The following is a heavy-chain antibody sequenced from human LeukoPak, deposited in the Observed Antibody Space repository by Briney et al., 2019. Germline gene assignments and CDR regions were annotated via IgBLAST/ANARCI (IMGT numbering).Heavy chain of an antibody. CDR2: ISYDGSNK. Sequence: GGSLRLSCAASGFTFSSYAMHWVRQAPGKGLEWVAVISYDGSNKYYADSVKGRFTISRDNSKNTLYLQMNSLRAEDTAVYYCARRSPYYDFWSGYLPYYFDYWGQGTLVTVSS. V-gene: IGHV3-30-3*01. CDR3: ARRSPYYDFWSGYLPYYFDY. J-gene: IGHJ4*02. CDR1: GFTFSSYA. D-gene: IGHD3-3*01.